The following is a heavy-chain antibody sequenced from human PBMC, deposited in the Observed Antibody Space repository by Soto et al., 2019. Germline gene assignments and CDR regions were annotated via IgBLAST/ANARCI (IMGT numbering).Heavy chain of an antibody. J-gene: IGHJ5*02. Sequence: SETLSLTCSVSGGSISGYYCSWFRQPPGKGLEWIGYIYYSGSTKYNPSLKSRVTISVDTSKNQFSLKMSAVTAADTAVYYCARDSGLYCGGDCYSHWFDPWGQGTLVTVSS. CDR2: IYYSGST. V-gene: IGHV4-59*01. D-gene: IGHD2-21*02. CDR3: ARDSGLYCGGDCYSHWFDP. CDR1: GGSISGYY.